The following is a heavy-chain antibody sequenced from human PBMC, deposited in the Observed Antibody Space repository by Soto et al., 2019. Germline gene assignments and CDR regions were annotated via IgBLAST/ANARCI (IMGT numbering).Heavy chain of an antibody. V-gene: IGHV2-5*01. CDR1: GFSLSTSGVG. CDR3: ARDVVPAAEYYFDY. Sequence: SGPTLVKPTQTLTLTCTFSGFSLSTSGVGVGWIRQPPGKALEWLALIYWNDDKRYSPSLKSRLTITKDTSKNQVVLTMTNMDPVDTATYYCARDVVPAAEYYFDYWGQGTLVTVSS. D-gene: IGHD2-2*01. J-gene: IGHJ4*02. CDR2: IYWNDDK.